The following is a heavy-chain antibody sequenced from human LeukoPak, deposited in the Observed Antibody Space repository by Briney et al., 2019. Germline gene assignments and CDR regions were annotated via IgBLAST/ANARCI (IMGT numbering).Heavy chain of an antibody. J-gene: IGHJ4*02. Sequence: GGSLRLSCAASGFTFSSYAMHWVRQAPGKGLEYVSAISSNGGSTYYANSVEGRFTISRDNSKNTLYLQMGSLRAEDMAVYYCARGLEMATILWGQGTLVTVSS. CDR3: ARGLEMATIL. CDR2: ISSNGGST. V-gene: IGHV3-64*01. D-gene: IGHD5-24*01. CDR1: GFTFSSYA.